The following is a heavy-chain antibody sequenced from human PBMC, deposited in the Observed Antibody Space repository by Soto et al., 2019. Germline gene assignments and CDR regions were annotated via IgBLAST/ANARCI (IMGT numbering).Heavy chain of an antibody. CDR1: GGSISGYY. V-gene: IGHV4-4*07. CDR3: ARDIAAAGMEDWFDP. D-gene: IGHD6-13*01. CDR2: IYTSGTT. Sequence: SATLSLTCTVSGGSISGYYWGWIRQPAGKGLEWLGRIYTSGTTNYNPSLKSRITMSVDTSKNHFSLKLSSVTVADTAVYYCARDIAAAGMEDWFDPWGQGTLVTVSS. J-gene: IGHJ5*02.